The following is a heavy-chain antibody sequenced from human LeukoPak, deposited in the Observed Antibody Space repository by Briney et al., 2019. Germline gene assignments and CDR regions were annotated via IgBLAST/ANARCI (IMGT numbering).Heavy chain of an antibody. Sequence: GGSLRLSCAASGFTFSSYWMSWVRQAPGKGLEWLANIKQDGSEKYYVDSVKGRFTISRDNAKNSLYLQMNSLRAEDTAVYYCARAHDYGDYYYYGMDVWGQGTTVTVSS. CDR3: ARAHDYGDYYYYGMDV. V-gene: IGHV3-7*01. CDR1: GFTFSSYW. D-gene: IGHD4-17*01. CDR2: IKQDGSEK. J-gene: IGHJ6*02.